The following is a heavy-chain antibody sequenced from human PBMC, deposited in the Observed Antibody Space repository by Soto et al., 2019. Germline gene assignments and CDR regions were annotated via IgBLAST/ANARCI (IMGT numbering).Heavy chain of an antibody. D-gene: IGHD5-18*01. CDR1: GGTFSSYA. Sequence: ASVKVSCKASGGTFSSYAISWVRQAPGQGLEWMGGIIPIFGTANYAQKFQGRVTITADESTSTAYMELSSLRSEDTAVYYCARKASGRGYSYARATNWFDPWGQGTLVTVSS. CDR2: IIPIFGTA. V-gene: IGHV1-69*13. CDR3: ARKASGRGYSYARATNWFDP. J-gene: IGHJ5*02.